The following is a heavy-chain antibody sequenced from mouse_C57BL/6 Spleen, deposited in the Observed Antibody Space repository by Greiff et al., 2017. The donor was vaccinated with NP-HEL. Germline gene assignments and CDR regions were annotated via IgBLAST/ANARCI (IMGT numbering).Heavy chain of an antibody. CDR2: IDPSDSET. D-gene: IGHD1-1*01. CDR1: GYTFTSYW. CDR3: ARFPYGSSFFFDY. V-gene: IGHV1-52*01. Sequence: VQLQQPGAELVRPGSSVKLSCKASGYTFTSYWMHWVKQRPIQGLEWIGNIDPSDSETHYNQKFKDKATLTVDKSSSTAYMQLSSLTSEDSAVYYCARFPYGSSFFFDYWGQGTTLTVSS. J-gene: IGHJ2*01.